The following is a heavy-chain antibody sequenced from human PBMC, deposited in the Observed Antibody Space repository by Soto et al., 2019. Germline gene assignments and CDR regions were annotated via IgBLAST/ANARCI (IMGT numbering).Heavy chain of an antibody. CDR1: GGSISSYY. J-gene: IGHJ4*02. CDR2: IYYSGST. CDR3: AREKVTSGYPD. D-gene: IGHD3-22*01. Sequence: SETLSLTCTVSGGSISSYYWSWIRQPPGKGLEWIGYIYYSGSTNYNPSLKSRVTISVDTSKNQFSLKLSSVTAEDTAVYYCAREKVTSGYPDWGQGTLVTVSS. V-gene: IGHV4-59*01.